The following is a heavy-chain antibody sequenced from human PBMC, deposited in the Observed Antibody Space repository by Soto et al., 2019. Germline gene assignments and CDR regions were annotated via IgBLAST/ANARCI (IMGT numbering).Heavy chain of an antibody. V-gene: IGHV2-5*02. CDR3: AHRRAYIVAATWFDP. J-gene: IGHJ5*02. Sequence: QITLKESGPTLVKPTQTLTLTCTFSGFSLSTSGVGVGWIRQPPGKALEWLALIYWDDDKRYSPSLKSRLTITKDTSKSPGVLTLANMDPVDTATYSCAHRRAYIVAATWFDPWGQGTLVTVSS. CDR1: GFSLSTSGVG. CDR2: IYWDDDK. D-gene: IGHD5-12*01.